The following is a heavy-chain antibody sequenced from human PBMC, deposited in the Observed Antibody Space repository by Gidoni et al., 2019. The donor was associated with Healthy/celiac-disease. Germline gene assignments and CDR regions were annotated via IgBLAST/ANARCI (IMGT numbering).Heavy chain of an antibody. CDR1: GFTFSSYG. V-gene: IGHV3-33*01. CDR2: IWDDGSNK. Sequence: QVQLVESGGGVVQPGRSLRLSCAASGFTFSSYGMHWVRQAPGKGLEWVAVIWDDGSNKYYADSVKGRFTISRDNSKNTLYLQMNSLRAEDTAVYYCARDGDSSGLLPHYWGQGTLVTVSS. D-gene: IGHD6-19*01. CDR3: ARDGDSSGLLPHY. J-gene: IGHJ4*02.